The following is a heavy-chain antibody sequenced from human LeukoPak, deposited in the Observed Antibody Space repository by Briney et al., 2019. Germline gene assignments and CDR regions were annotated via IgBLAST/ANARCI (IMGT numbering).Heavy chain of an antibody. D-gene: IGHD4-17*01. CDR2: ISWNSDSI. CDR1: GFTFDDYA. Sequence: GGSLRLSCAASGFTFDDYAMHWVRQAPGKGLEWVSGISWNSDSIKYADSVKGRFTISRDNAKNSLYLQMNSLRVGDTALYYCAKDRLITVPKLEDDVFDIWGQGTMVTVSS. CDR3: AKDRLITVPKLEDDVFDI. J-gene: IGHJ3*02. V-gene: IGHV3-9*01.